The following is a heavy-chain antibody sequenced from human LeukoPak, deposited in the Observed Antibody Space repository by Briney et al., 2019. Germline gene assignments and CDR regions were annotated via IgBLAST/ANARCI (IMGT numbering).Heavy chain of an antibody. CDR1: GFALDSHA. Sequence: GASLRLSCAGSGFALDSHAMTRVRQAPGKGLEWVSAISTSGRDKYYADPVKGRFTISKDNSKNTVYLQMNTLRADDTALYLCARNAYNWGGADYWGQGILVTVSS. J-gene: IGHJ4*02. D-gene: IGHD5-24*01. CDR2: ISTSGRDK. CDR3: ARNAYNWGGADY. V-gene: IGHV3-23*01.